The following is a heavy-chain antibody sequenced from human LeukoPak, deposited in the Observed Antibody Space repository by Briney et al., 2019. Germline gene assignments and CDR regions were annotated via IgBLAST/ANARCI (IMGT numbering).Heavy chain of an antibody. CDR3: TREDRPFCPFAY. D-gene: IGHD3-22*01. CDR1: GGSIDITNY. V-gene: IGHV4-4*02. CDR2: ISHDGTT. Sequence: SETLSLTCGVSGGSIDITNYWGWVRQAPGKGLEWIGEISHDGTTNYNPSLRSLVAMSLDRANNQFSLSLTSVTAADTAVYYCTREDRPFCPFAYWGQGVLVTVSS. J-gene: IGHJ4*02.